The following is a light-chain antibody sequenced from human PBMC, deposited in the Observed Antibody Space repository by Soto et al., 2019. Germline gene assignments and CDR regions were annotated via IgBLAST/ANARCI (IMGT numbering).Light chain of an antibody. J-gene: IGKJ1*01. CDR3: QKYDRAPRT. CDR2: GAS. CDR1: QGIGNY. Sequence: DIRMTQSPPSLSASVGDRVTITCRASQGIGNYLAWYQQKPGKVPKLLIYGASTLQSGVPSRFSGSGSGTDFTLTISSLRPEDVATYYCQKYDRAPRTFGPGTRVEIK. V-gene: IGKV1-27*01.